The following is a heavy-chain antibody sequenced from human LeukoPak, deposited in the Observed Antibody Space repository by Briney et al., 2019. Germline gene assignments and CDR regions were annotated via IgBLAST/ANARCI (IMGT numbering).Heavy chain of an antibody. CDR3: AGEVFVVVAASIGVECFAL. CDR1: GGSISSGGYY. J-gene: IGHJ4*02. CDR2: IYYSGST. D-gene: IGHD2-15*01. V-gene: IGHV4-31*03. Sequence: PSQTLSLTCTVSGGSISSGGYYWSWIRQHPGKGLEWIGYIYYSGSTYYNPSLKSRVTISVDTSNNQFSLKLSSVTAADTAVYYCAGEVFVVVAASIGVECFALWGQGALVTVSS.